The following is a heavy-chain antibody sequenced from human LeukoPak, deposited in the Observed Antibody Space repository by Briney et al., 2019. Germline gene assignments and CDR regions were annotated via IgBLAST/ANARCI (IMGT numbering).Heavy chain of an antibody. J-gene: IGHJ3*02. Sequence: GSLRLSCAASGFTFSSYAMSWVRQAPGKGLEWVSAISGSGGSTYYADSVKGRFTISRDNSKNTLYLQMNSLRAEDTAVYYCAISDYYDSSGYYYGAFDIWGQGTMVTVSS. V-gene: IGHV3-23*01. CDR2: ISGSGGST. CDR1: GFTFSSYA. CDR3: AISDYYDSSGYYYGAFDI. D-gene: IGHD3-22*01.